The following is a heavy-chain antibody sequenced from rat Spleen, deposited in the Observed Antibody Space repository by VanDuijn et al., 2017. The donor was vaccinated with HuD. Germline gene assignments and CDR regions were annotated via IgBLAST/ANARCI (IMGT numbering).Heavy chain of an antibody. CDR3: ERHVTMMALYDPFAY. CDR1: GFTFSDYY. J-gene: IGHJ3*01. Sequence: EVQLVESGGGLVQPGRSLKLSCAASGFTFSDYYMAWVRQAPKKGLEWVASISYEGSSTYYGDSVKGRFTISRDNAKSTLYLQMNSLSSEDTATYYCERHVTMMALYDPFAYWGQGTLVTVSS. D-gene: IGHD1-12*02. CDR2: ISYEGSST. V-gene: IGHV5-22*01.